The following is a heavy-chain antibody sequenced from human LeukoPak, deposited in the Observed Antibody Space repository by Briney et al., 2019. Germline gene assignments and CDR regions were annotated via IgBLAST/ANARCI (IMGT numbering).Heavy chain of an antibody. Sequence: SLTXTVSGGSLXSXXWSWVRQXPGXGLEWXXXIFYSGSPNYNPSLKSRVTTSLDTSKNQFSLKQRFVTAADRAVYYCVRVGHIAAXGTYDYWGQGTLVTVXS. CDR2: IFYSGSP. D-gene: IGHD6-13*01. CDR1: GGSLXSXX. J-gene: IGHJ4*02. CDR3: VRVGHIAAXGTYDY. V-gene: IGHV4-59*08.